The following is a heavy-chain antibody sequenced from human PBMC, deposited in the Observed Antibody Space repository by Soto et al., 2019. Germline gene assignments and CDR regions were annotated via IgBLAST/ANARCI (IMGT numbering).Heavy chain of an antibody. V-gene: IGHV1-69*01. Sequence: QVQLVQSGAEVKKPGASVKVSCKASGYTFTGYYMHWVRQAPGQGLEWMGWINPIFGTANYAQKFQGRVTITADESTSTAYMELSSLRSEDTAVYYCARAYCGGDCYYYFDYWGQGTLVTVSS. CDR1: GYTFTGYY. D-gene: IGHD2-21*02. CDR3: ARAYCGGDCYYYFDY. CDR2: INPIFGTA. J-gene: IGHJ4*02.